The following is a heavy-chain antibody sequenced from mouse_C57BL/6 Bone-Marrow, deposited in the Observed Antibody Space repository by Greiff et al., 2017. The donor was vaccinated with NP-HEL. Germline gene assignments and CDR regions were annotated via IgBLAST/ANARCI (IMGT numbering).Heavy chain of an antibody. CDR1: GYSFTGYY. J-gene: IGHJ4*01. CDR3: ASQSKRDYYAMDY. V-gene: IGHV1-42*01. D-gene: IGHD2-5*01. CDR2: INPSTGGT. Sequence: EVQLQQSGPELVKPGASVKISCKASGYSFTGYYMNWVKQSPEKSLEWIGEINPSTGGTTYNQKFKAKATLTVDKSSSTAYMQLKSLTSEDSAVYYCASQSKRDYYAMDYWGQGTSVTVSS.